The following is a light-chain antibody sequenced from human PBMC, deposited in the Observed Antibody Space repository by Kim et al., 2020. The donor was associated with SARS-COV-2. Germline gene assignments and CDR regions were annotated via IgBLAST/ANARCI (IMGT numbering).Light chain of an antibody. V-gene: IGKV3-11*01. CDR2: DAA. J-gene: IGKJ4*01. Sequence: PGEGAPLVRRASHSIGSSLARYQRARDKATRLLIYDAAIRATGIPARFCGSGSGTDFTLTIGGLDPEDFGVYFCQQRSKWPPAPSFGGGTKVDI. CDR1: HSIGSS. CDR3: QQRSKWPPAPS.